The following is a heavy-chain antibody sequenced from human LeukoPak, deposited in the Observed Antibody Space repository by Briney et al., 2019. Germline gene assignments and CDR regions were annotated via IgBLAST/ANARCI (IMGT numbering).Heavy chain of an antibody. V-gene: IGHV2-5*02. CDR3: AHGLYGMDV. CDR2: IYWDDDK. D-gene: IGHD3-16*01. Sequence: KDSGPTLVKPTQTLTLPCPFSGFSLSTSGVGVGWIRKPPGKALEWLALIYWDDDKRYSPSLKSRLTITKDTSKNQVVLTMTNMDPVDTATYYCAHGLYGMDVWGQGTTVTVSS. CDR1: GFSLSTSGVG. J-gene: IGHJ6*02.